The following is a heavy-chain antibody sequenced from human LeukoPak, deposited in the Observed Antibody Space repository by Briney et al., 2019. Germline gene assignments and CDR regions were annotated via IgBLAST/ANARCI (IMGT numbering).Heavy chain of an antibody. CDR2: ISGSGGST. Sequence: GGSLRLSCAASGFTVSSNYMSWVRQAPGKGLEWVSAISGSGGSTYYADSVKGRFTISRDNSKNTLYLQMNSLRAEDTAVYYCAKPVGATRFAFDIWGQGTMVTVSS. V-gene: IGHV3-23*01. CDR3: AKPVGATRFAFDI. CDR1: GFTVSSNY. D-gene: IGHD1-26*01. J-gene: IGHJ3*02.